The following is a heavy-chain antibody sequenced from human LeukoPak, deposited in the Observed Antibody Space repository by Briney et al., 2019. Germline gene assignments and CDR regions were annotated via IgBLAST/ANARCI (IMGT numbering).Heavy chain of an antibody. CDR2: IYYSGST. CDR1: GGSISSYY. J-gene: IGHJ5*02. D-gene: IGHD3-10*01. CDR3: ARRNYYGSGSYSWFDP. V-gene: IGHV4-59*01. Sequence: SETLSLTCTVSGGSISSYYWSWIRQPPGKGLEWIGYIYYSGSTNYNPSLKSRVTISVDTSKDQFSLKLSSVTAADTAVYYCARRNYYGSGSYSWFDPWGQRTLVTVSS.